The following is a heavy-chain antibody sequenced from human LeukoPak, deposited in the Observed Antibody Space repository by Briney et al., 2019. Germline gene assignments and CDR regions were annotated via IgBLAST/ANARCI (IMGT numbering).Heavy chain of an antibody. CDR1: GGSISSYY. CDR2: IYYSGST. J-gene: IGHJ4*02. CDR3: ARLYSSSFPLY. Sequence: SETLSLTCTVSGGSISSYYWSWLRQLPGKGLEWIGYIYYSGSTNYNPSLKSRVTISVDTSKNQFSLKLSSVTAADTAVYYCARLYSSSFPLYWGQGTLVTV. V-gene: IGHV4-59*08. D-gene: IGHD6-6*01.